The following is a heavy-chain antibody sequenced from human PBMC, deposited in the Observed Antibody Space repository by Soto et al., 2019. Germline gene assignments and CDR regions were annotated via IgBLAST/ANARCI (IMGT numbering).Heavy chain of an antibody. CDR3: ARERAVAGYDYYYGMDV. CDR1: GFTFSSYG. Sequence: GGSLRLSCAASGFTFSSYGMHWVRQAPGKGLEWVAVIWYDGSNKYYADSVKGRFTISRDNSKNTLYLQMNSLRAEDTAVYYCARERAVAGYDYYYGMDVWGQGTTVTVSS. D-gene: IGHD6-19*01. V-gene: IGHV3-33*01. CDR2: IWYDGSNK. J-gene: IGHJ6*02.